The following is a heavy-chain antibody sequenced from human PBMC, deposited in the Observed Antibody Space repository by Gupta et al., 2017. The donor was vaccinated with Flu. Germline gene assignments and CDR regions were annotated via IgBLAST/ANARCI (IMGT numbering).Heavy chain of an antibody. CDR2: INHSGST. D-gene: IGHD4-17*01. CDR3: ATPTPPDYGDYADPFDY. Sequence: QVQLQQWGAGLLKPSETLSLTCAVYGGSFSGYYWSWIRQPPGKGLEWIGEINHSGSTNYNPSLKSRVTISVDTSKNQFSLKLSSVTAADTAVYYCATPTPPDYGDYADPFDYWGQGTLVTVSS. CDR1: GGSFSGYY. V-gene: IGHV4-34*01. J-gene: IGHJ4*02.